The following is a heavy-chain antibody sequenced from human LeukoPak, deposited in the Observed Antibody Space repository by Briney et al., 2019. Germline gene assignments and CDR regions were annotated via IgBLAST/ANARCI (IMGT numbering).Heavy chain of an antibody. CDR3: ARPYSSGWKAFDY. CDR2: IYPGDSDT. D-gene: IGHD6-19*01. V-gene: IGHV5-51*01. CDR1: GYSFTNYW. Sequence: KPGESLKISCKGSGYSFTNYWIACVRQMPGKGLEWMGIIYPGDSDTRYSPSFQGQVTISADKSISTAYLQWSSLKASDTAIYYCARPYSSGWKAFDYWGQGTLVTVSS. J-gene: IGHJ4*02.